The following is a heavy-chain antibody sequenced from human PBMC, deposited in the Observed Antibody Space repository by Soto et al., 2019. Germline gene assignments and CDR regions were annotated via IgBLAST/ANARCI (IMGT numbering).Heavy chain of an antibody. V-gene: IGHV4-59*01. J-gene: IGHJ4*02. CDR1: CGSISSYY. Sequence: ETLSLTCTVSCGSISSYYWSGIRQPPGKGLVWIGYIYYTRSTNYKPSLKSRVTISVDTSKDQFSLKLSSVTAADTAVYYCARDRGPFDYWGQGTLVTVSS. CDR3: ARDRGPFDY. CDR2: IYYTRST.